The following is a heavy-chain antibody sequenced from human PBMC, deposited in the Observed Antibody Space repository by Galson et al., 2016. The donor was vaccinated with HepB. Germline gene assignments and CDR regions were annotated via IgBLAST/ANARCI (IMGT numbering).Heavy chain of an antibody. CDR3: ARAVFGFGRAGYNCDF. CDR1: GDSVSSNRAA. CDR2: TYCRSKWYN. Sequence: CAISGDSVSSNRAAWNWIRQSPSRGLEWLGRTYCRSKWYNDYAVSVKSRISINPDISKNQFSLQLNSVTPEDTVVYYCARAVFGFGRAGYNCDFWGQGARVTVSS. D-gene: IGHD5-24*01. V-gene: IGHV6-1*01. J-gene: IGHJ4*02.